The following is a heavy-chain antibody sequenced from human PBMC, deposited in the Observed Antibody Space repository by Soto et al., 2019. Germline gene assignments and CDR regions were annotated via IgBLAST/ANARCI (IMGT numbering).Heavy chain of an antibody. V-gene: IGHV4-39*01. CDR3: ARRQYSGYDYFDY. D-gene: IGHD5-12*01. J-gene: IGHJ4*02. CDR2: IYYSGST. CDR1: GGSISSSSYY. Sequence: SETLSLTCTVSGGSISSSSYYWGWIRQPPGKGLEWIGSIYYSGSTYYNPSLKSRVTISVDTSKNQFSLKLSSVTAADTAVYYCARRQYSGYDYFDYWGQGTLVTVSS.